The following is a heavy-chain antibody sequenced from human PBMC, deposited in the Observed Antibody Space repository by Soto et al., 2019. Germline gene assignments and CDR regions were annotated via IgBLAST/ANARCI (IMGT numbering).Heavy chain of an antibody. CDR3: AAESTLSQTGTTGTYYYGMDV. D-gene: IGHD1-7*01. V-gene: IGHV1-58*01. CDR2: IVVGSGNT. Sequence: SVKVSCKASGFTFTSSAVQWVRQARGQRLEWIGWIVVGSGNTNYAQKFQERVTITRDMSTSTAYMELSSLRSEDTAVYYCAAESTLSQTGTTGTYYYGMDVWGQGTTVTVSS. CDR1: GFTFTSSA. J-gene: IGHJ6*02.